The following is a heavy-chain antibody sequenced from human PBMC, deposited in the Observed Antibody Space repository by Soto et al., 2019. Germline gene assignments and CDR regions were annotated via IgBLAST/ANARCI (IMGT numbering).Heavy chain of an antibody. CDR3: ASYSCGWYKNWFDP. Sequence: SVNVSFKASGGTFSSYAISWVRQAPGQGLEWMGGIIPIFGTANYAQKFQGRVTITADESTSTAYMELNSLRSEDTAVYYCASYSCGWYKNWFDPWGQGTLVTVSS. CDR1: GGTFSSYA. V-gene: IGHV1-69*13. D-gene: IGHD6-19*01. CDR2: IIPIFGTA. J-gene: IGHJ5*02.